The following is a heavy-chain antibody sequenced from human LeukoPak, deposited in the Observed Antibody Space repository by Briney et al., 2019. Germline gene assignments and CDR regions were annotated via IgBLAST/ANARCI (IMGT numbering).Heavy chain of an antibody. D-gene: IGHD3-10*01. CDR1: GGSISSYY. CDR3: ARGGYYGSGNDFRFDP. Sequence: PSETLSLTCTVSGGSISSYYWSWIRQPPGKGLEWIGYIYYSGSTNYNPSLKSRVTISVDTSKNQFSLKLTSVTAADTAAYFCARGGYYGSGNDFRFDPWGQGTLVTVSS. CDR2: IYYSGST. J-gene: IGHJ5*02. V-gene: IGHV4-59*01.